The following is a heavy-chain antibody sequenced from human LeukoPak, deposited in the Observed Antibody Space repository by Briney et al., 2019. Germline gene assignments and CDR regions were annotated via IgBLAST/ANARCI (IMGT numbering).Heavy chain of an antibody. J-gene: IGHJ3*02. CDR2: IYYSGST. D-gene: IGHD3-22*01. Sequence: SETLSLTCTVSGACISSSYWSWVRQPPGKRLEWIGFIYYSGSTNSNPSLKSRVTISADTSKNQFSLKLSSVTAADTAVYYCVRGNYDNRGYSNAFDIWGQGAMVTVSS. V-gene: IGHV4-59*01. CDR1: GACISSSY. CDR3: VRGNYDNRGYSNAFDI.